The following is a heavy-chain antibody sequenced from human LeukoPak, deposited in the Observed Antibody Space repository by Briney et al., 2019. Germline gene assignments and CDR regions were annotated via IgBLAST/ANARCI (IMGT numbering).Heavy chain of an antibody. Sequence: PGGSLRLSCAASGFTFSSYAMSWVRQAPGKGLEWVSAISGSGGSTYYADSVKGRFTISRDNAKNTLYLQMNSLRAEDTPVYYCAKDYYASGSPNFDYWGQGTLVTVSS. J-gene: IGHJ4*02. CDR1: GFTFSSYA. CDR3: AKDYYASGSPNFDY. CDR2: ISGSGGST. V-gene: IGHV3-23*01. D-gene: IGHD3-10*01.